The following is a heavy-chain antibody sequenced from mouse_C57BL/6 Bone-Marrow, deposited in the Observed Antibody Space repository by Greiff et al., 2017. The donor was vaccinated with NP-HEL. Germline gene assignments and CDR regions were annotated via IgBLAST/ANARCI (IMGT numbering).Heavy chain of an antibody. Sequence: QVQLKQSGAELARPGASVKLSCKASGYTFTSYGISWVKQRTGQGLEWIGEIYPRSGNTYYNEKFKGKATLTADKSSSTAYMELRSLTSEDSAVYFCARWSRSGYVDYWGQGTTLTVSS. CDR1: GYTFTSYG. J-gene: IGHJ2*01. V-gene: IGHV1-81*01. CDR2: IYPRSGNT. D-gene: IGHD3-2*02. CDR3: ARWSRSGYVDY.